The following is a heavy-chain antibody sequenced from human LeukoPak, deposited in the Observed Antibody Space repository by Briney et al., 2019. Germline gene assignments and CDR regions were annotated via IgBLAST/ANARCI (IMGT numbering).Heavy chain of an antibody. Sequence: PGGSLRLSCAASGFTFSSYWMSWVRQAPGKGLEWVANIKQDGSEKYYVDSVKGRFAISRDNAKNSLYLQMNSLRAEDTAVYYCARAPFINVVVTAIPRLYGMDVWGQGTTVTVSS. J-gene: IGHJ6*02. D-gene: IGHD2-21*02. CDR3: ARAPFINVVVTAIPRLYGMDV. CDR1: GFTFSSYW. CDR2: IKQDGSEK. V-gene: IGHV3-7*01.